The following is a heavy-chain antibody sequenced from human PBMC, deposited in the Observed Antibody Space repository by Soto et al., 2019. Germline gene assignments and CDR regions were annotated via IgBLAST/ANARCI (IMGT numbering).Heavy chain of an antibody. CDR2: IIPILGIA. J-gene: IGHJ4*02. Sequence: QVQLVQSGAEVKKPGSSVKVSCKASGGTFSSYTISWVRQDPGQGLEWMGRIIPILGIANYAQKFQGRVTITADKSTSTAYMELSSLRSEDTAVYYCARDLEYSSSAWGYWGQGTLVTVSS. D-gene: IGHD6-6*01. CDR3: ARDLEYSSSAWGY. CDR1: GGTFSSYT. V-gene: IGHV1-69*08.